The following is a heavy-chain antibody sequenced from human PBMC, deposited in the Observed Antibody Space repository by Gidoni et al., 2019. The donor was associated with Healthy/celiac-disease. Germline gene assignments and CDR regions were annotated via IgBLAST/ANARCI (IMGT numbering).Heavy chain of an antibody. Sequence: EVQLVESGGGLVQPGRSLRLSCAASGFTFEDYAMHWVRQAPGKGLEWVSGISWNSGSIGYADSVKGRFTISRDNAKNSLYLQMNSLRAEDTALYYCAEDPHYGDYGLDYWGQGTLVTVSS. D-gene: IGHD4-17*01. V-gene: IGHV3-9*01. J-gene: IGHJ4*02. CDR1: GFTFEDYA. CDR2: ISWNSGSI. CDR3: AEDPHYGDYGLDY.